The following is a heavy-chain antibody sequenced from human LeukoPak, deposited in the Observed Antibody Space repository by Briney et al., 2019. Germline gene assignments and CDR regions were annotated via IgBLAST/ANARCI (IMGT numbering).Heavy chain of an antibody. CDR3: AKAPVTSCRGAFCYPFDY. CDR1: GFSFSSYA. V-gene: IGHV3-23*01. Sequence: GGSLRLSCAASGFSFSSYAMSWVRQAPGKGLEWVSAMSSSDDGRYYAASVRGRFTISRDTSRSTLYLQMNSRRAEDAAVYYCAKAPVTSCRGAFCYPFDYWGQGTLVTVSS. J-gene: IGHJ4*02. CDR2: MSSSDDGR. D-gene: IGHD2-15*01.